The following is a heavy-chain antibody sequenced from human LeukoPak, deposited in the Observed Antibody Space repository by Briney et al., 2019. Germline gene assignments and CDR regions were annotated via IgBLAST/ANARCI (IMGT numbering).Heavy chain of an antibody. V-gene: IGHV4-39*07. CDR2: IYYSGST. CDR1: GGSISSSSYY. J-gene: IGHJ4*02. CDR3: ARLPYLGIFGVVRVDY. Sequence: SETLSLTCTVSGGSISSSSYYWGWIRQPPGKGLEWIGSIYYSGSTYYNPSLKSRVTISVDTSKNQFSLKLSSVTAADTAVYYCARLPYLGIFGVVRVDYWGQGTLVTVSS. D-gene: IGHD3-3*02.